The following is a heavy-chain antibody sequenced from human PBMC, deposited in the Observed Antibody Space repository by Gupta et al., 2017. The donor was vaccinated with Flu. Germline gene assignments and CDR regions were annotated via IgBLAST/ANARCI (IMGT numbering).Heavy chain of an antibody. CDR2: INHNGAT. J-gene: IGHJ6*02. V-gene: IGHV4-34*01. D-gene: IGHD3-3*01. CDR1: GGSFDGYF. Sequence: QVQLQQWGAGLLKPSKTLSLTCAVNGGSFDGYFWNWIRQSPAKGLEWIGEINHNGATNYNPSLKSRLTISIDTSKNQFSLRLRSVTAADTAVYYCARGLRYSECSDERLTYYQYGMDVWGQGTTVTVTS. CDR3: ARGLRYSECSDERLTYYQYGMDV.